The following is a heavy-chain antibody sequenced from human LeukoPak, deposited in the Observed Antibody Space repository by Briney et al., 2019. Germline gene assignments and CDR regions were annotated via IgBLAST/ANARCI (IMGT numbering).Heavy chain of an antibody. CDR2: IIPIFGTA. CDR3: ARLCSSTSCYVDY. V-gene: IGHV1-69*13. D-gene: IGHD2-2*01. Sequence: ASVKVSRKASGGTFSSYAISWVRQAPGQGLEWMGGIIPIFGTANYAQKFQGRVTITADESTSTAYMELSSLRSEDTAVYYCARLCSSTSCYVDYWGQGTLVTVSS. CDR1: GGTFSSYA. J-gene: IGHJ4*02.